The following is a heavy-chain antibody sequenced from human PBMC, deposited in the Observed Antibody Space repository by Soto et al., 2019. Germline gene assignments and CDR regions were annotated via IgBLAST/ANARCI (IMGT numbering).Heavy chain of an antibody. CDR2: IYNSVTF. D-gene: IGHD6-6*01. J-gene: IGHJ1*01. CDR1: GASVSSGIFY. CDR3: ARVPLGYSSSHHFYF. V-gene: IGHV4-61*01. Sequence: SETLSLTCTVSGASVSSGIFYWSWIRQPPGKGLEWIGFIYNSVTFNYNSSLKSRVTISVDTSNHQFSLKLRSVTAADTAVYFCARVPLGYSSSHHFYFWGKGALVNVSS.